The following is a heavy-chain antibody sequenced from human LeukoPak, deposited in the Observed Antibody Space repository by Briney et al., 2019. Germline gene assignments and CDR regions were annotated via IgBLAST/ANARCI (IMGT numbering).Heavy chain of an antibody. CDR2: IYPGDSDT. Sequence: GESLKISCKGSGYSFTSYWIGWVRPMPGKGLEWMGIIYPGDSDTIYSPSFQGQVTISADKSISTAYLQWSSLKASDTAMYYCARQSGIQLWSLVFDYWGQGTLVTVSS. CDR1: GYSFTSYW. J-gene: IGHJ4*02. V-gene: IGHV5-51*01. CDR3: ARQSGIQLWSLVFDY. D-gene: IGHD5-18*01.